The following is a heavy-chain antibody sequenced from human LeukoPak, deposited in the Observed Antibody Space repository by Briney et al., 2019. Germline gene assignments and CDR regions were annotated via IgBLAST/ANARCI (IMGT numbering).Heavy chain of an antibody. CDR2: ISWNTVAI. V-gene: IGHV3-9*01. CDR1: GFTFDDHA. Sequence: GGSLRLSCAASGFTFDDHAMHWVRQAPGKGLEWVSGISWNTVAIGYADSVKGRFTISRDNAKNSLYLQMNSLRPEDTALYYCAKAKDVGSGWYSFDYWGQGTLVTVSS. D-gene: IGHD6-19*01. CDR3: AKAKDVGSGWYSFDY. J-gene: IGHJ4*02.